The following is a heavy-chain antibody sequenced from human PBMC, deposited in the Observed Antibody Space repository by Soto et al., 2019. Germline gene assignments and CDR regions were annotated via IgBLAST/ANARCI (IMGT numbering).Heavy chain of an antibody. D-gene: IGHD1-1*01. CDR3: ARFYKGLDY. V-gene: IGHV5-10-1*03. CDR1: GYSFPAYW. Sequence: EVQLVQSGVEVKRPGESLRISCKGSGYSFPAYWISWVRQMPGKGLEWMGKIDPSDSQTNYSPSFQGHVTMSADKSISTAYLQWTTLKASDTAMYYCARFYKGLDYWGQGTLVTVSS. CDR2: IDPSDSQT. J-gene: IGHJ4*02.